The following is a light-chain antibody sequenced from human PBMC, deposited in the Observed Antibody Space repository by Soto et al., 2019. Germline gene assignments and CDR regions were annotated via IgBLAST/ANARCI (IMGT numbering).Light chain of an antibody. CDR2: DES. J-gene: IGKJ5*01. V-gene: IGKV1-33*01. CDR3: PQYENLPT. Sequence: IQMTQSPSSLSASVGDGVTIICQASQNINNYLNWYQQKPGRAPKLLIYDESNLEAGVPSRFRGSGSGTDFTFTISRLKPEDIATYYCPQYENLPTVGPGTRLDIK. CDR1: QNINNY.